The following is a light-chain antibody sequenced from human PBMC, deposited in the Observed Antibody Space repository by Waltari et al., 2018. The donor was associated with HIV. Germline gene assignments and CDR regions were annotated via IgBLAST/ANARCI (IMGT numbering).Light chain of an antibody. V-gene: IGLV2-14*03. CDR3: GSYTTTSTLGV. Sequence: QSALTPPASVSGSPGQSITISCIGSSSDVGAYDYVPWYQHHPGKAPKLLIYDVTHRPSGISARFSGSKSGNTASLTISGLQADDEADYYCGSYTTTSTLGVFGGGTKLTVL. CDR2: DVT. J-gene: IGLJ2*01. CDR1: SSDVGAYDY.